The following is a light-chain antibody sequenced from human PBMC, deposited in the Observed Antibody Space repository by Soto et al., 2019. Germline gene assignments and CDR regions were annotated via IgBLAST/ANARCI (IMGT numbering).Light chain of an antibody. CDR3: QQRSNWLYT. CDR1: QSVSSY. J-gene: IGKJ2*01. CDR2: DAS. Sequence: EIVLTQSPAILSMSPGERATLSCRASQSVSSYFAWYQQKPGQAPRLLIYDASNRATGVPARFSGSGSGTDFTLTISSLEPEDFAVYYCQQRSNWLYTFGQGTKLEIK. V-gene: IGKV3-11*01.